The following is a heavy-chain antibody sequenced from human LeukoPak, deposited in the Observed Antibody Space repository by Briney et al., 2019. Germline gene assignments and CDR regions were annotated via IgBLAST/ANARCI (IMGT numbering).Heavy chain of an antibody. Sequence: GGSLRLSCAASGFTFSDHYMHWVRQAPGKGLVSVSRIDPNGRYTSYADSVKGRFTISRDNAKNTLYLQMNTLGAEDTALYYCVRGSTDWNGMDVWGQGTTVTVSS. CDR2: IDPNGRYT. J-gene: IGHJ6*02. CDR3: VRGSTDWNGMDV. V-gene: IGHV3-74*01. CDR1: GFTFSDHY. D-gene: IGHD6-19*01.